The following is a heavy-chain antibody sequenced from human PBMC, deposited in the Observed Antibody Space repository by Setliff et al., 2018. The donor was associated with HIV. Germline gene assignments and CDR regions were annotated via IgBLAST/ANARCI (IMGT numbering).Heavy chain of an antibody. CDR2: INHSGRT. J-gene: IGHJ4*02. V-gene: IGHV4-34*01. D-gene: IGHD5-12*01. Sequence: SETLSLTCAVYGGSFSDNYWSWIRQSPGKGLEWIGEINHSGRTKYSPSLRSRVSISVDTYNNQFSLNMNSVNAADTAVYYCARGYASGYDAYGYWGQGTLVTVSS. CDR1: GGSFSDNY. CDR3: ARGYASGYDAYGY.